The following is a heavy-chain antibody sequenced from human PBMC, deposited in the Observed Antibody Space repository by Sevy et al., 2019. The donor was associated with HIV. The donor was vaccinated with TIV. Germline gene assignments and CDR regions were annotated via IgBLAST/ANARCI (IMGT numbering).Heavy chain of an antibody. CDR2: INQDGSQK. CDR1: GFTLSNYW. Sequence: GGSLRLSCVASGFTLSNYWISWVRQAPGKGLEWVANINQDGSQKYYVDSVKGRFTVSRDTAKNSVFLLMNSMRVEETGVDYCVRAKGAAASYWGQGTLVTVSS. J-gene: IGHJ4*02. D-gene: IGHD6-25*01. CDR3: VRAKGAAASY. V-gene: IGHV3-7*01.